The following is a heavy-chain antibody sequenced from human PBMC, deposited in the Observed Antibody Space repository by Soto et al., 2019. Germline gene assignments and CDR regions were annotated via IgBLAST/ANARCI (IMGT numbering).Heavy chain of an antibody. CDR3: ARESVSSGYIRRFDY. Sequence: SETLSLTCTVSGGSISSGGYYWSWIRQHPGKGLEWIGYIYHSGSTYYNPSLKSRVTISVDTSKNQFSLKLSSVTAADTAVYYCARESVSSGYIRRFDYWGQGTLVTVSS. V-gene: IGHV4-31*03. CDR1: GGSISSGGYY. J-gene: IGHJ4*02. D-gene: IGHD3-22*01. CDR2: IYHSGST.